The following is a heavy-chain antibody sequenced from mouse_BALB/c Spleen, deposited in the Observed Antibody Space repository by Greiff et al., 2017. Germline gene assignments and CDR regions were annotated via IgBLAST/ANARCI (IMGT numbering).Heavy chain of an antibody. D-gene: IGHD1-1*01. J-gene: IGHJ3*01. CDR3: ASRGSYYYGSSLAWFAY. Sequence: QVQLKESGAELMKPGASVKISCKATGYTFSSYWIEWVKQRPGHGLEWIGEILPGSGSTNYNEKFKGKATFTADTSSNTAYMQLSSLTSEDSAVYYCASRGSYYYGSSLAWFAYWGQGTLVTVSA. CDR1: GYTFSSYW. V-gene: IGHV1-9*01. CDR2: ILPGSGST.